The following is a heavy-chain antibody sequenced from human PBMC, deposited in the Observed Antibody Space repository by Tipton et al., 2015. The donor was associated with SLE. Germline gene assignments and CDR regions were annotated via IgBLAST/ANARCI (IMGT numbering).Heavy chain of an antibody. CDR1: GVSISTYY. Sequence: TLSLTCTVSGVSISTYYWTWIRQSPGTGLEWIGYIDYSGSATYNPSLRSRVTISGDTSKNQVSLRVTSVTAADTAVYYCARCDYIFDYWGQGTLVTVPS. V-gene: IGHV4-59*08. D-gene: IGHD4-11*01. CDR3: ARCDYIFDY. CDR2: IDYSGSA. J-gene: IGHJ4*02.